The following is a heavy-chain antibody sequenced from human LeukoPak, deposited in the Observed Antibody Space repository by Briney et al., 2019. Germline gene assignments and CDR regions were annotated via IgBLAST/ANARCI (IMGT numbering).Heavy chain of an antibody. CDR1: DFSFSDST. CDR2: MKEDGSDE. J-gene: IGHJ1*01. CDR3: GVGGAGGRYFPN. Sequence: GGSLRLSCAGFDFSFSDSTLSWVRPPAGKGLEWVAKMKEDGSDEKYVDSVKGRFTISRDNAKNSLYLQMNSLRPEDTAVYFCGVGGAGGRYFPNWGQGSLVIISS. V-gene: IGHV3-7*01. D-gene: IGHD3-16*01.